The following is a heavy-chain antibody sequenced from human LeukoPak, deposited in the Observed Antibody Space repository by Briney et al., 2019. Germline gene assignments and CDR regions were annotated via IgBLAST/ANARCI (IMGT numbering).Heavy chain of an antibody. CDR3: ARAASWVNGEFDY. J-gene: IGHJ4*02. CDR2: ISSSSSYI. D-gene: IGHD7-27*01. CDR1: GFTFSSYS. Sequence: GGSLRLSCAASGFTFSSYSMNWVRQAPGKGLEWVSSISSSSSYIYYADSVKGRFTISRDNAKNSLYLQMNGLRAEDTAVYYCARAASWVNGEFDYWGQGTLVTVSS. V-gene: IGHV3-21*01.